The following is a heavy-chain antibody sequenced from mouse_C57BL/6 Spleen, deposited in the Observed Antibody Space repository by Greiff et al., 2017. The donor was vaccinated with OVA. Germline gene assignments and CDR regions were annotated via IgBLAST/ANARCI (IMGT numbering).Heavy chain of an antibody. CDR2: INPSSGYT. V-gene: IGHV1-4*01. D-gene: IGHD2-4*01. CDR3: ARSIDYDGGVDY. CDR1: GYTFTSYT. Sequence: VMLVESGAELARPGASVKMSCKASGYTFTSYTMHWVKQRPGQGLEWIGYINPSSGYTKYNQKFKDKATLTADKSSSTAYMQLSSLTYEDSAVYYCARSIDYDGGVDYWGQGTTLTVSS. J-gene: IGHJ2*01.